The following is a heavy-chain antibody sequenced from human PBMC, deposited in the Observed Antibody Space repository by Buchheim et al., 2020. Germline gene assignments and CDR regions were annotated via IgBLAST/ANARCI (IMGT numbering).Heavy chain of an antibody. CDR1: GFTFSSYA. CDR3: AREGYGSGGYYLYYYYYGMDV. V-gene: IGHV3-30-3*01. J-gene: IGHJ6*02. D-gene: IGHD3-10*01. CDR2: ISYDGSNK. Sequence: QVQLVESGGGVVQPGRSLRLSCAASGFTFSSYAMHWVRQAPGKGLEWVAVISYDGSNKYYADSVKGRFTISRDNSKNTLYLQMNSLRAEDTAVYYCAREGYGSGGYYLYYYYYGMDVWGQGTT.